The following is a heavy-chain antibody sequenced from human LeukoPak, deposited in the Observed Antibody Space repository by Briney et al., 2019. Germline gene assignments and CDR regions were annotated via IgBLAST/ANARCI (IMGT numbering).Heavy chain of an antibody. CDR3: ARGLGYCSSTSCPGGDY. J-gene: IGHJ4*02. Sequence: SETLSLTCTVSGGSISSSSYYWGWIRQPPGKGLEWIGSIYYSGSTYYNPSLKSRVTISVDTSKNQFSLKLSSVTAADTAVYYCARGLGYCSSTSCPGGDYWGQGTLVTVSS. D-gene: IGHD2-2*01. CDR2: IYYSGST. CDR1: GGSISSSSYY. V-gene: IGHV4-39*07.